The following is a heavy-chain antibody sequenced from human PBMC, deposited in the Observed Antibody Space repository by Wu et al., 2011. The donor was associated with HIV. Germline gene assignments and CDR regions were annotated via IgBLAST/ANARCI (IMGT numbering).Heavy chain of an antibody. CDR3: ARVGIIHTIASFDY. V-gene: IGHV1-2*02. D-gene: IGHD3-3*01. CDR2: INPNSGDT. Sequence: QVQLVQSGAEVKKPGASVKVSCKASGYSFTDYFINWVRQAPGQGLEWMGWINPNSGDTKYAQKFQGRVTMTRDTSISTAYVEVNSLRSDDTAVYYCARVGIIHTIASFDYWGQGTLVTVSS. CDR1: GYSFTDYF. J-gene: IGHJ4*02.